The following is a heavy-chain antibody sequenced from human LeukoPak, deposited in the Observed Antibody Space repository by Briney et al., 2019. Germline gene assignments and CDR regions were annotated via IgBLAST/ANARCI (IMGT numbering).Heavy chain of an antibody. CDR2: ISGSGGST. CDR1: GFTFSSYA. CDR3: AKEAGYCSTTTCYVDY. D-gene: IGHD2-2*03. Sequence: GGSLRLSCAASGFTFSSYAMSWVRQAPGKGLEWVSGISGSGGSTYYADSVKGRFTISRDNSKNTLYLQMNSLRAEDTAVYYCAKEAGYCSTTTCYVDYWGQGILVTVSS. J-gene: IGHJ4*02. V-gene: IGHV3-23*01.